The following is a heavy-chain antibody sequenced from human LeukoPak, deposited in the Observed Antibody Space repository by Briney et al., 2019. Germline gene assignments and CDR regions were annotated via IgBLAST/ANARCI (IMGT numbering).Heavy chain of an antibody. CDR1: GYSIISAYY. D-gene: IGHD6-25*01. Sequence: SETLSLTCAVSGYSIISAYYWGWIRQPPGKGLEWIGSINHSGTTSYNPSLKSRVTISVDTSKNQFSLKLSSVTAADTAVYYCARDGAASYMDVWGKGTTATVSS. J-gene: IGHJ6*03. V-gene: IGHV4-38-2*02. CDR3: ARDGAASYMDV. CDR2: INHSGTT.